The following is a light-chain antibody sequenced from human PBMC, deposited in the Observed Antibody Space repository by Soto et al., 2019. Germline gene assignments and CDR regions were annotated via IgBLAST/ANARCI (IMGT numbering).Light chain of an antibody. CDR1: QSVGSN. Sequence: EIVLTQSPATLSLSPGETATLSCRAGQSVGSNLAWYQQKPGQAPRLLIHDATDRATGIPARFSGSGSGTDFTLTISGLEPADFAVYYCQQRGNRPPVTFGPGTKVDVK. CDR2: DAT. J-gene: IGKJ3*01. CDR3: QQRGNRPPVT. V-gene: IGKV3-11*01.